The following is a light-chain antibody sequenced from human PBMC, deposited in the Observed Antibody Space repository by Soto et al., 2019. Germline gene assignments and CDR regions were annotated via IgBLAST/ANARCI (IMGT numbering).Light chain of an antibody. CDR2: LNSDGSH. J-gene: IGLJ2*01. V-gene: IGLV4-69*01. CDR1: SGHSSYA. Sequence: QPVLTQSPSASASLGASVNLTCILSSGHSSYAIAWHQQQPEKGPRYLMNLNSDGSHSKGDGIPDRFSGSSSGTERYLTISSVQSEDEADYYCQTWDTGIHVVFGGGTKVTVL. CDR3: QTWDTGIHVV.